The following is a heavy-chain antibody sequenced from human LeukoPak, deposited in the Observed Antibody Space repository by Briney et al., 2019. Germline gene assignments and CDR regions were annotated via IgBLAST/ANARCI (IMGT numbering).Heavy chain of an antibody. J-gene: IGHJ3*02. Sequence: QSGGSLRLSCAASGRMFITYSMHWVRQAPGKGLEWLSMISADESDITYTDSVKGRFTTSRDNSKNTLYLQMTSLRPEDTALYYCVSQDGLTFLDAFDIWGQGTMLIVSS. V-gene: IGHV3-30*04. D-gene: IGHD5-24*01. CDR2: ISADESDI. CDR3: VSQDGLTFLDAFDI. CDR1: GRMFITYS.